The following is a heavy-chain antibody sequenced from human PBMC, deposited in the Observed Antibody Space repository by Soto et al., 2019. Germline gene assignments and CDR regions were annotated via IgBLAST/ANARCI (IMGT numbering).Heavy chain of an antibody. V-gene: IGHV1-18*01. CDR1: GYTFTSYG. CDR2: ISAYNGNT. Sequence: ASVKVSCKASGYTFTSYGISWVRQAPGQGLEWMGWISAYNGNTNYAQKLQGRVTMTTDTSKSTAYMELRSLRSDDTAVYYCARGERFSGSDPYYYYYGMDVWGQGTTVTVSS. D-gene: IGHD1-26*01. CDR3: ARGERFSGSDPYYYYYGMDV. J-gene: IGHJ6*02.